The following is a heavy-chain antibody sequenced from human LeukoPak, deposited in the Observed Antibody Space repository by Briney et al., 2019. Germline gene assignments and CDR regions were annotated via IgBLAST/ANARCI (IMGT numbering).Heavy chain of an antibody. V-gene: IGHV3-21*01. Sequence: GGSLRLSCAASGFTFSSYSMNWVRQAPGKGLEWVSSISSSSSYIYYADSVKGRFTISRDNAKNSLYLQMNSLRAEDTAVYYCAREYYNFWSGYYNYYYYGMDVWGQGTTVTVSS. CDR1: GFTFSSYS. D-gene: IGHD3-3*01. CDR2: ISSSSSYI. J-gene: IGHJ6*02. CDR3: AREYYNFWSGYYNYYYYGMDV.